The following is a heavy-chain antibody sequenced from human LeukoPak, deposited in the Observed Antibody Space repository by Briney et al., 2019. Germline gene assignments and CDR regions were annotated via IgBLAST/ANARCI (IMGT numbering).Heavy chain of an antibody. CDR1: GFTFSSYA. D-gene: IGHD3-9*01. CDR2: ISGSGGST. J-gene: IGHJ4*02. Sequence: GGSLRLSCAASGFTFSSYAMSWVRQAPGKGLEWVSAISGSGGSTYYADSVKGRFTISRDNSKNTLYLQMNSLRAEDTAVYYCAKDSTTGPQYYDILTGYYGVDYWGQGTLVTVSS. V-gene: IGHV3-23*01. CDR3: AKDSTTGPQYYDILTGYYGVDY.